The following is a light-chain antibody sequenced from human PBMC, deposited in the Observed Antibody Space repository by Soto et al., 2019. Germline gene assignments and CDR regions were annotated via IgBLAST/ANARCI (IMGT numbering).Light chain of an antibody. CDR2: GAS. J-gene: IGKJ4*01. CDR1: QSVSNN. Sequence: EKVMTQSPATLSVSPGEGATLSCRASQSVSNNLAWYQQKPGQAPRLLIYGASTRAAGIPARFSGSGSGTEFTLAISSRHSEDFAVYYCQQYNNWPLTFGGGTKVEIK. V-gene: IGKV3-15*01. CDR3: QQYNNWPLT.